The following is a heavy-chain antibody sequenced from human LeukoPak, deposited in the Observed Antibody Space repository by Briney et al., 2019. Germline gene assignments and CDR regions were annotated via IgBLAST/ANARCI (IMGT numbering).Heavy chain of an antibody. J-gene: IGHJ4*02. CDR1: GFTFSSYA. D-gene: IGHD2-2*01. Sequence: GGSLRLSFAASGFTFSSYAMSWVRQAPGKGPEWVSAISGSGGSTYYADSVKGRFTISRDNSKNTLYLQMNSLRAEDTAVYYCAKDPGVVPAASYFDYWGQGTLVTVSS. CDR3: AKDPGVVPAASYFDY. V-gene: IGHV3-23*01. CDR2: ISGSGGST.